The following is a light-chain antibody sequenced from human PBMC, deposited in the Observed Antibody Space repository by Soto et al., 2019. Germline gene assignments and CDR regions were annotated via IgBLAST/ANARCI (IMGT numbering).Light chain of an antibody. CDR1: ETVNSNY. V-gene: IGKV3-20*01. CDR3: QQYKKWPWT. Sequence: EIVLTQSPGTLSLSPGERATLSCRASETVNSNYLAWYQQKRGQAPRLLIFGASSRATGIPDRFSGTGSGTDFTLTISSLQSEDFAVYYCQQYKKWPWTFGQGTKVDIK. J-gene: IGKJ1*01. CDR2: GAS.